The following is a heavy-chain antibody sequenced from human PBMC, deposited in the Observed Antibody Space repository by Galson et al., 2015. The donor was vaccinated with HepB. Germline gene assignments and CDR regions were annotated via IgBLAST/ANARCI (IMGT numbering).Heavy chain of an antibody. CDR1: GFTVSSNY. Sequence: SLRLSCAASGFTVSSNYMSWVRQAPGKGLEWVSVIYSGGSTYYADSVKGRFTISRDNSKNTLYLQMNSLRAEDTAVYYCASPSSPITGYSSSWYGSYYGMDVWGQGTTVTVSS. J-gene: IGHJ6*02. CDR2: IYSGGST. CDR3: ASPSSPITGYSSSWYGSYYGMDV. V-gene: IGHV3-53*01. D-gene: IGHD6-13*01.